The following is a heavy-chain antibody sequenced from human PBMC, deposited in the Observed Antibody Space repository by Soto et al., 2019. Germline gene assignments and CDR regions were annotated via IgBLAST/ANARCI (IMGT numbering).Heavy chain of an antibody. CDR1: GGTFSSYA. D-gene: IGHD3-9*01. V-gene: IGHV1-69*12. J-gene: IGHJ4*02. CDR3: AWGEHYDILTGSDY. CDR2: IIPIFGTA. Sequence: QVQLVQSGAEVKKPGSSVKVSCKASGGTFSSYAISWVRQAPGQGLEWMGGIIPIFGTANYAQKVQGRVTINAEESTSTAYMELSSLRSEDTAVYYCAWGEHYDILTGSDYWGQGTLVTVSS.